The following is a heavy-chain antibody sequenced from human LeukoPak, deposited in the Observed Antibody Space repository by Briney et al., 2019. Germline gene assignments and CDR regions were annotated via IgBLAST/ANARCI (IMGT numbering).Heavy chain of an antibody. D-gene: IGHD5-24*01. J-gene: IGHJ4*02. CDR3: VRDGVPERWLHLGY. CDR1: GFTFSSYW. Sequence: GSLRLSCAASGFTFSSYWMSWVRQAPGKGLEWVANIKQDGSEKYYVDSVKGRFTISRDNGKNSLYLQMNSLRAEDTAVYYCVRDGVPERWLHLGYWGQGTLVTVSS. CDR2: IKQDGSEK. V-gene: IGHV3-7*03.